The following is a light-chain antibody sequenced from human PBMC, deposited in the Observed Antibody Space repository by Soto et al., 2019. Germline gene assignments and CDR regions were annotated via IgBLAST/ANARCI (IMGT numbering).Light chain of an antibody. Sequence: EIVMTQSPATLSVSLGERATFSCRASQSVSSSYLAWYQQKPGQAPRLLIYGASSRATGIPDRFSGSGSGTDFTLTISRLEPEDFAVYYCQQYGSSWTFGQGTKVDIK. CDR3: QQYGSSWT. V-gene: IGKV3-20*01. CDR1: QSVSSSY. J-gene: IGKJ1*01. CDR2: GAS.